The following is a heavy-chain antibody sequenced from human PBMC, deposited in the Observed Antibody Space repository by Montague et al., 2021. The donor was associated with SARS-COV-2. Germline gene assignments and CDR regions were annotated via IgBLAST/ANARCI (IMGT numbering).Heavy chain of an antibody. J-gene: IGHJ5*02. D-gene: IGHD3-10*01. CDR1: GVSIGNSGYY. V-gene: IGHV4-39*01. CDR2: MYYSGNT. Sequence: SETLSLTCTVSGVSIGNSGYYWGWIRQPPGKGLEWIGSMYYSGNTYYNPSLKSRVTISVDSSKNQFFLNLRSVTAADTAVYYCVTVWGHYGSGSYSTNWFDPWGQGTLVTVSS. CDR3: VTVWGHYGSGSYSTNWFDP.